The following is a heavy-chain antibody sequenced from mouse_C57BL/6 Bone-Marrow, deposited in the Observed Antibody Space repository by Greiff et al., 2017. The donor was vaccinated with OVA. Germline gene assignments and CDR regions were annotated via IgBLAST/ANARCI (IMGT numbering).Heavy chain of an antibody. J-gene: IGHJ2*01. CDR1: GYTFTSYW. Sequence: VQLQQPGAELVKPGASVKLSCKASGYTFTSYWMHWVKQRPGQGLEWIGMIHPNSGSTNYNEKFKRKATLTVDKSSSTAYMQLSSLTSEDSAVYYCARFDYYGSSLDYWGQGTTLTVSS. CDR2: IHPNSGST. CDR3: ARFDYYGSSLDY. V-gene: IGHV1-64*01. D-gene: IGHD1-1*01.